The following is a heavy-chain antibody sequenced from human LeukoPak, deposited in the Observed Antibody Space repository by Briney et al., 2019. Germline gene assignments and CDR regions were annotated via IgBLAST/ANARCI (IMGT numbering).Heavy chain of an antibody. CDR1: GFTFSGYP. V-gene: IGHV3-30-3*02. J-gene: IGHJ4*02. D-gene: IGHD5-18*01. CDR2: ISYDGSNK. Sequence: PGGSLRLSCAASGFTFSGYPIHWVRQAPGKRLEWVAVISYDGSNKYYADSVKGRFTISRDNSKNTLSLQVSSLRTEDTAVYYCAKDRYSYAFEYSDSWGQGTLVTVSS. CDR3: AKDRYSYAFEYSDS.